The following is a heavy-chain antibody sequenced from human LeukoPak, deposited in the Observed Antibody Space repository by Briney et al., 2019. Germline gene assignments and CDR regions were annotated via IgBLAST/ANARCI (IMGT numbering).Heavy chain of an antibody. D-gene: IGHD3-16*01. Sequence: GESLKISCKTSGYSFTSYWIGWVRQMPGKGLEWMGVIYSGDSDTRYSPSFQGQVTISADKSLSTAYLQWSGLKASDTAMYYCARHLTMITVPRDAFDIWGQGTMVTVSP. CDR2: IYSGDSDT. CDR3: ARHLTMITVPRDAFDI. V-gene: IGHV5-51*01. J-gene: IGHJ3*02. CDR1: GYSFTSYW.